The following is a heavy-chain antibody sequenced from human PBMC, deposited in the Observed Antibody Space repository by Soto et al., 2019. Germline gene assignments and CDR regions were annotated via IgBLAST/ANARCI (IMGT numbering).Heavy chain of an antibody. V-gene: IGHV3-74*01. J-gene: IGHJ6*02. D-gene: IGHD2-2*03. CDR2: INSDGSST. Sequence: GGSLRLSCAASGFTFSSYWMHWVRQAPGKGLVWVSRINSDGSSTSYADSVKGRFTISRENAKNTLYLQMNSLRAEDTAVYYCARARFGYWTIRGDYYYYGMDVWGQGTTVTVSS. CDR1: GFTFSSYW. CDR3: ARARFGYWTIRGDYYYYGMDV.